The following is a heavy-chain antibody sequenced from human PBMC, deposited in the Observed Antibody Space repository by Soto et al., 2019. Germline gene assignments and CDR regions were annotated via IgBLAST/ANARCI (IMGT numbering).Heavy chain of an antibody. D-gene: IGHD4-4*01. J-gene: IGHJ6*02. Sequence: SETLSLTCTVSGGSISSYYWSWIRQPPGKGLEWIGYIYYSGSTNYNPSLKSRVTISVDTSKNQFSLKLSSVTAVDTAVYYCARDTAHSNYDYYYYYGMDVWGQGTTVTVSS. CDR2: IYYSGST. CDR1: GGSISSYY. CDR3: ARDTAHSNYDYYYYYGMDV. V-gene: IGHV4-59*01.